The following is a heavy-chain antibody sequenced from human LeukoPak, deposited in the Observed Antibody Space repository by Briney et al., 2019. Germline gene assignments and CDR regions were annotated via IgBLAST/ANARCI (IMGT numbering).Heavy chain of an antibody. CDR3: ARERRITIFGVDYMDV. V-gene: IGHV3-30*03. J-gene: IGHJ6*03. CDR2: ISYDGSNK. CDR1: GFTFSSYG. Sequence: GGSLRLSCAASGFTFSSYGMHWVRQAPGKGLEWVAVISYDGSNKYYADSVKGRFTISRDNAKNSLYLQMNSLGAEDTAVYYCARERRITIFGVDYMDVWGKGTTVTVSS. D-gene: IGHD3-3*01.